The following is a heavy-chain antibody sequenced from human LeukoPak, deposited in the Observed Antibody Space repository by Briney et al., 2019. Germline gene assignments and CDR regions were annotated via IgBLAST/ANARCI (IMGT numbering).Heavy chain of an antibody. V-gene: IGHV3-7*01. CDR2: IKQDGSEK. D-gene: IGHD6-13*01. CDR3: GRDQPKYSSSWYWFDP. CDR1: GFTFSSYW. Sequence: GGSLRLSCAASGFTFSSYWMSWVRQAPGKGLEWVANIKQDGSEKYYVESVKGRFTISRDNAKNSLYLQMNSLRVEDTAVYYCGRDQPKYSSSWYWFDPWGQRTLVTVSS. J-gene: IGHJ5*02.